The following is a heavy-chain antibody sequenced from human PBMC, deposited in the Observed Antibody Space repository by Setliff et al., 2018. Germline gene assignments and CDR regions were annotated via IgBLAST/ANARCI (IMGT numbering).Heavy chain of an antibody. CDR3: AKSSGSSSSTNLEY. J-gene: IGHJ4*02. CDR1: GFTFSSYT. Sequence: GGSLRLSCRTSGFTFSSYTMNWVRQAPGKGLEWVSAITDDGGTTHYAGSVMGRLTIARDNSNSALYLQMHSLRVDDTALYYCAKSSGSSSSTNLEYLGPGTLVTVSS. V-gene: IGHV3-23*01. CDR2: ITDDGGTT. D-gene: IGHD6-6*01.